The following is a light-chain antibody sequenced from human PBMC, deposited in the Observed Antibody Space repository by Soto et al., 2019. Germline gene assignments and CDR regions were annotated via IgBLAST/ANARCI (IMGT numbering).Light chain of an antibody. Sequence: EIVLTQSPATLSLSPGERATLSCKASQSIGSSLGWYQQKPGQVPRLLIYEASNRATGIPARFSGSGSGTDSTLTIGSLEPEDFAVYYFQQRRDWPLTFGGGSNVEIK. J-gene: IGKJ4*01. V-gene: IGKV3-11*01. CDR2: EAS. CDR1: QSIGSS. CDR3: QQRRDWPLT.